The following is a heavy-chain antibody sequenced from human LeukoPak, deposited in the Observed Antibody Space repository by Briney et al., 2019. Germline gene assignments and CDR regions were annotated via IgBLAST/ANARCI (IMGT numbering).Heavy chain of an antibody. J-gene: IGHJ6*03. V-gene: IGHV1-69*05. CDR3: ARHKKIVVVVAPELKPHYYYYYMDV. CDR2: IIPIFGTA. CDR1: GGTFSSYA. Sequence: SVKVSCKASGGTFSSYAISWVRQAPGQGLEWMGGIIPIFGTANYAQKFQGRVTITTDESTSTAYMELSSLRSEDTAVYYCARHKKIVVVVAPELKPHYYYYYMDVWGKGTTVTVSS. D-gene: IGHD2-15*01.